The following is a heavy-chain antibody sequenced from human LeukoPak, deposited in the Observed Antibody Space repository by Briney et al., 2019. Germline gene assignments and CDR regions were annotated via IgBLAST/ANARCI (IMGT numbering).Heavy chain of an antibody. CDR2: ISGSGGST. J-gene: IGHJ4*02. Sequence: PGESLRLSCTASGFTFSNFWMGWVRQAPGKGLEWVSVISGSGGSTYYADSVKGRFTISRDNSKNTLYLQMNSLRAEDTAVYYCAKIKQDTSGYYVFYYFDYWGQGTLVTVSS. D-gene: IGHD3-22*01. V-gene: IGHV3-23*01. CDR1: GFTFSNFW. CDR3: AKIKQDTSGYYVFYYFDY.